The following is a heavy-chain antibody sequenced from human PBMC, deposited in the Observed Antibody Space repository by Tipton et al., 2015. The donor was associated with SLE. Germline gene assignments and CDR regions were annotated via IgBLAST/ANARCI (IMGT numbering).Heavy chain of an antibody. V-gene: IGHV3-30*04. J-gene: IGHJ4*02. CDR3: AKRGYSNSY. D-gene: IGHD6-13*01. CDR2: ISYDGSNK. CDR1: GFTFSSYA. Sequence: SLRLSCAASGFTFSSYAMHWVRQAPGKGLEWVAVISYDGSNKYYADSVKGRFTISRDNSKNTLYLQMNSLRAEDTAVYYCAKRGYSNSYWGQGTLVTVSS.